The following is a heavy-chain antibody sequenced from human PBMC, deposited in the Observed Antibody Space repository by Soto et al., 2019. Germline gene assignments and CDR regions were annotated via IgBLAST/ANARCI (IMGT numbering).Heavy chain of an antibody. V-gene: IGHV4-34*01. Sequence: PSETLSLTCAVYGASFSGYYWSWIRQPPGKGLEWIGGINHSGSTNYNPSLKSRVTISVDTSKNQFSLNLSSVTAADTAVYYCARRLDVWGQGTTVTVSS. CDR2: INHSGST. CDR3: ARRLDV. J-gene: IGHJ6*02. CDR1: GASFSGYY.